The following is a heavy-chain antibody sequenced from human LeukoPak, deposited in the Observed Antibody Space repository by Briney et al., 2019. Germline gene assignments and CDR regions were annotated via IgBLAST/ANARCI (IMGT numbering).Heavy chain of an antibody. Sequence: QPGGSLRLSSAASGFTFNSYAMSWVRQAPGKGREWVSAISDNGYDTFYADSVKGRFTISRDNSKNEVYLQMNSLRAEDTAIYYCARDSRVTMIMGYEDYWGQGTLVTVSS. CDR2: ISDNGYDT. CDR1: GFTFNSYA. J-gene: IGHJ4*02. D-gene: IGHD3-16*01. CDR3: ARDSRVTMIMGYEDY. V-gene: IGHV3-23*01.